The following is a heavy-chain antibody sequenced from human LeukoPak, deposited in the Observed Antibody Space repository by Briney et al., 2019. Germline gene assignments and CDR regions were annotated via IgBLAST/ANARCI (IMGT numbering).Heavy chain of an antibody. CDR1: GYGFTSYW. D-gene: IGHD3-9*01. J-gene: IGHJ4*02. CDR2: IDPSDSYT. CDR3: ARRRYDILTGYYYFDY. V-gene: IGHV5-10-1*01. Sequence: GESLKISCKGSGYGFTSYWISWVRQMPGKGLGWMGRIDPSDSYTNYSPSFQGHVTISADKSISTAYLQWSSLKASDTAMYYCARRRYDILTGYYYFDYWGQGTLVTVSS.